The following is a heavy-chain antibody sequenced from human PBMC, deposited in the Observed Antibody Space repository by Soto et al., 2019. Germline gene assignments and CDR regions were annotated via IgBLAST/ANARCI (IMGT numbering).Heavy chain of an antibody. CDR3: ARSHQRALTIGTGGLWYFDL. V-gene: IGHV1-69*12. Sequence: QVQLVQSGAEMKKPGSSVKVSCKASGGTFSSYAISWVRQAPGQGLEWMEGISPIFGTANYAQKFQGRVTITADESTSTAYMELSSLRSEDTAVYYCARSHQRALTIGTGGLWYFDLWGRGTLVTVS. CDR2: ISPIFGTA. D-gene: IGHD3-10*01. CDR1: GGTFSSYA. J-gene: IGHJ2*01.